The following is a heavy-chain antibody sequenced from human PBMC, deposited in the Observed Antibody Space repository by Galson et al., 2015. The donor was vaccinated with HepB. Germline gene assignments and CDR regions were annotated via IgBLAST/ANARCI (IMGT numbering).Heavy chain of an antibody. CDR1: GFTFSNAW. J-gene: IGHJ4*02. CDR2: IKSKTDGGTT. D-gene: IGHD3-9*01. V-gene: IGHV3-15*07. Sequence: SLRLSCATSGFTFSNAWMNWVRQAPGKGLEWVGRIKSKTDGGTTDYAAPVKGRFTISRDDSKNTLYLQMNSLKTEDTAVYYFTTDLTGYYNFDYWGQGTLVTVSS. CDR3: TTDLTGYYNFDY.